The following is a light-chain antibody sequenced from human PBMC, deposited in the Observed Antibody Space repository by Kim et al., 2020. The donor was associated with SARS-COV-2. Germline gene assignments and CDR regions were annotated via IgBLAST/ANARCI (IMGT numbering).Light chain of an antibody. CDR1: SLRSYY. V-gene: IGLV3-19*01. CDR3: NARDNSGNHLV. J-gene: IGLJ3*02. CDR2: AKN. Sequence: SSELTQDPAVSVALGQTVRITCQGDSLRSYYATWYLQKPGQAPVVVIYAKNIRPSGIPDRFSGSTSGNTASLTITGAQAEDEGDYYCNARDNSGNHLVFGGGTQLTVL.